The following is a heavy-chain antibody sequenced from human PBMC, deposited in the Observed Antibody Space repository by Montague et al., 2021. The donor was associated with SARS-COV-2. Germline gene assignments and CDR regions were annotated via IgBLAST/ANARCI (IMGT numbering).Heavy chain of an antibody. CDR2: VSGGVGNT. Sequence: SLRLSCAASGFTCSAYAMNWVRQAPGRGLEWVAGVSGGVGNTYYADSVKGRFTISRDNSKKALYLQLNTLRPEDTAVYYCAKGMDRMVQGIIIWKNGDYFDYWGQGTLVAVAS. V-gene: IGHV3-23*01. J-gene: IGHJ4*02. CDR1: GFTCSAYA. CDR3: AKGMDRMVQGIIIWKNGDYFDY. D-gene: IGHD3-10*01.